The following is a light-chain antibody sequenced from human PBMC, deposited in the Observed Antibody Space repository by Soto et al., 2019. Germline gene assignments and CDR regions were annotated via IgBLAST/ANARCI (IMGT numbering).Light chain of an antibody. CDR3: MQGTRWPIT. CDR2: KVS. J-gene: IGKJ5*01. V-gene: IGKV2-30*02. Sequence: DVVMTQSPLSLPVTLGQPASISCRSNQSLVHSDGIAYFSWFQQRPGRSPRRLIYKVSNRDSGVPGRFSGSGSGADFALKISRVEDEDVGVYYCMQGTRWPITLGEGTRLEIK. CDR1: QSLVHSDGIAY.